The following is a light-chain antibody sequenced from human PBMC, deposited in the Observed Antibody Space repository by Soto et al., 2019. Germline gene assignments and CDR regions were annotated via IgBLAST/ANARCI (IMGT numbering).Light chain of an antibody. J-gene: IGKJ1*01. CDR1: QRISTW. CDR2: DAS. CDR3: QQYNSYSWT. Sequence: DIQMTQSPSTLSASVGDRVTITCRASQRISTWLAWYQQKPGKAPKLLIYDASNLESGVPSRFSGSGSGTEFTLTTSSLQPDDIATYYCQQYNSYSWTFGQGTKVDIK. V-gene: IGKV1-5*01.